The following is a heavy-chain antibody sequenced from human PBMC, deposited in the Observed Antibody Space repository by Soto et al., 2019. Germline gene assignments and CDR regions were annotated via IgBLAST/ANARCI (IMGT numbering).Heavy chain of an antibody. J-gene: IGHJ4*02. CDR3: TRHGGPSRTGTGFGY. D-gene: IGHD1-1*01. CDR2: IYYSGST. V-gene: IGHV4-39*01. Sequence: SETLSLTCTVSGASISSSSYLWGWIRQPPGKGLEWIGSIYYSGSTYYNPSLKSGVTMSVDTSKNQFSLKLSSVTAADTAVYYCTRHGGPSRTGTGFGYWGQGILVTVSS. CDR1: GASISSSSYL.